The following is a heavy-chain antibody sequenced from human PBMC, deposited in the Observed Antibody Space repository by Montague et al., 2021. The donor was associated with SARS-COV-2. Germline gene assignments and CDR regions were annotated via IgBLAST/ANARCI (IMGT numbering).Heavy chain of an antibody. V-gene: IGHV4-34*01. D-gene: IGHD1-1*01. J-gene: IGHJ4*02. CDR2: VSYPGSA. Sequence: SETLSLTCAVYTEAFNGYYWTWIRQSPGKGLEWIGDVSYPGSAKYNPSLRSRVTISLDTYRKQVSLRLTSVTAADTATYYCARGVYNRVIFVVSPRYYFDYWGQGNRVAASA. CDR3: ARGVYNRVIFVVSPRYYFDY. CDR1: TEAFNGYY.